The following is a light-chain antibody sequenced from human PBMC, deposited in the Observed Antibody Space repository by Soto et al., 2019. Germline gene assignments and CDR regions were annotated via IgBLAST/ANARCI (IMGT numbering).Light chain of an antibody. Sequence: DIQMSQSPSSLSASVGDRVTITCRASQTISNSLNWYQQKPGKAPKFLIYSASRLETGVPSRFTGSGSGTDFTLTITSLQPEDFATYYCQQRYSAPPTFGQGTKVEV. CDR3: QQRYSAPPT. V-gene: IGKV1-39*01. CDR1: QTISNS. J-gene: IGKJ1*01. CDR2: SAS.